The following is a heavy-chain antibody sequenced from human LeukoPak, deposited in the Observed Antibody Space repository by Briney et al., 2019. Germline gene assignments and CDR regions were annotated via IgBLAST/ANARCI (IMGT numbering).Heavy chain of an antibody. CDR1: GFTFSSYS. CDR3: ARDLLGGSFDY. J-gene: IGHJ4*02. V-gene: IGHV3-21*01. Sequence: GGSLRLSCAASGFTFSSYSMNWVRQAPGKGLEWVSSISSSSSYIYYADSVKGRFTISRDNAKNSLYLQMNSLTAEDTAVYYCARDLLGGSFDYWGQGTLVTVSS. CDR2: ISSSSSYI. D-gene: IGHD3-16*01.